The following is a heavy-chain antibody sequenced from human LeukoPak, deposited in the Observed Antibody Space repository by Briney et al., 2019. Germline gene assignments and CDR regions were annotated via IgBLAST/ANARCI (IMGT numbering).Heavy chain of an antibody. CDR1: GYTFTGYY. Sequence: GASVKVSCKPSGYTFTGYYRNWVPQAPGQGLEWMGWINPNSGGTNYAQKFQGRVTMTRDTSISTAYMELSRLRSDDTAVYYCAARWINDALDIWDKGTMVTVSS. V-gene: IGHV1-2*02. D-gene: IGHD5-12*01. CDR2: INPNSGGT. J-gene: IGHJ3*02. CDR3: AARWINDALDI.